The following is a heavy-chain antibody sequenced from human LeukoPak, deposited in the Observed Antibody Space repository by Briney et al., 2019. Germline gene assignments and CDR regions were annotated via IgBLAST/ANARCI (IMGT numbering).Heavy chain of an antibody. CDR1: GGSFSGYY. CDR3: ARDTFWSGYFDY. CDR2: IYYSGST. V-gene: IGHV4-59*01. J-gene: IGHJ4*02. Sequence: SETLSLTCAVYGGSFSGYYWSWIRQPPGKGLEWIGYIYYSGSTNYNPSLKSRVTISVDTSKNQFFLKLSSVTAADTAVYYCARDTFWSGYFDYWGQGTLVTVSS. D-gene: IGHD3-3*01.